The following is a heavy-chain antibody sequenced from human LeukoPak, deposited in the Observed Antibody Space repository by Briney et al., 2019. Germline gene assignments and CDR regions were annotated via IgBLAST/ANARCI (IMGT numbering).Heavy chain of an antibody. Sequence: GGSLRLSCAASRLTLNRFAMSWVRQAPGKGLEWVSSISGSGGGTFYASSMRGRFTISRDNSKDTVFLQMNGLRAEDTAIYYCAKWDENFYYMDVWGQGTTVTVSS. CDR1: RLTLNRFA. CDR2: ISGSGGGT. V-gene: IGHV3-23*01. CDR3: AKWDENFYYMDV. D-gene: IGHD1-26*01. J-gene: IGHJ6*03.